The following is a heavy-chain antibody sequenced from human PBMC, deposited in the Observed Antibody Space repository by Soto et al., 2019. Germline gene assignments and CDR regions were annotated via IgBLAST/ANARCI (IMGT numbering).Heavy chain of an antibody. D-gene: IGHD6-13*01. CDR2: IYWNDDK. CDR3: AHRPKYSSSWHYFDY. V-gene: IGHV2-5*01. J-gene: IGHJ4*02. CDR1: GFSLSTSGLG. Sequence: SGPTLVNPTQPLTLTCTFSGFSLSTSGLGVGWIRQPPGKALEWLALIYWNDDKRYSPSLKSRLTITKDTSKNQVVLTMTNMDPVDTATYYCAHRPKYSSSWHYFDYWGQGTLVTVSS.